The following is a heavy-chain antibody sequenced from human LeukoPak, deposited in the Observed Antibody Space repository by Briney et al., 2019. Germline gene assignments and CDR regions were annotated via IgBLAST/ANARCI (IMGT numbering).Heavy chain of an antibody. Sequence: GGSLRLSCAASGFTFSSYDMNWVRQAPGKGLEWVANIKQDGSEKNYVDSVKGRFTISRDNAKKSLDLQINSLRVEDTAVYYCARRRYNWNGIDYWGQGTLVTVSS. V-gene: IGHV3-7*01. CDR3: ARRRYNWNGIDY. J-gene: IGHJ4*02. CDR1: GFTFSSYD. CDR2: IKQDGSEK. D-gene: IGHD1-1*01.